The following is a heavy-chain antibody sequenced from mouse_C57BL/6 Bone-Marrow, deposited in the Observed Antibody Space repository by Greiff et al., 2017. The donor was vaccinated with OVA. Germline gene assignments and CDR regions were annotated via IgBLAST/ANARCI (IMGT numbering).Heavy chain of an antibody. D-gene: IGHD2-3*01. Sequence: EVMLVESGGGLVQPGGSLKLSCAASGFTFSDYYMYWVRQTPEKRLEWVAYISNGGGSTYYPDTVKGRFTISRDNAKNTLYLQMSRLKSEDTAMYYCARADAWFAYWGQGTLVTVSA. J-gene: IGHJ3*01. CDR1: GFTFSDYY. V-gene: IGHV5-12*01. CDR2: ISNGGGST. CDR3: ARADAWFAY.